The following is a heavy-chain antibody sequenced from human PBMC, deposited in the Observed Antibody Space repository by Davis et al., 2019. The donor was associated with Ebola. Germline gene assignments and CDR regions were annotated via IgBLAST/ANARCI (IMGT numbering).Heavy chain of an antibody. D-gene: IGHD6-13*01. CDR3: ARLAVQQLVTGHFDY. CDR2: IIPIFGTA. J-gene: IGHJ4*02. CDR1: GYTFTSYY. V-gene: IGHV1-69*13. Sequence: SVKVSCKASGYTFTSYYMHWVRQAPGQGLEWMGGIIPIFGTANYAQKFQGRVTITADESTSTAYMELSSLRSEDTAVYYCARLAVQQLVTGHFDYWGQGTLVTVSS.